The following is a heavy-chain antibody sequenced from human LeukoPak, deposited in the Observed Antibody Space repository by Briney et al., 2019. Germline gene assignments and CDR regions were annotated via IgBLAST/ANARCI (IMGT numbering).Heavy chain of an antibody. Sequence: ASVKVSCKASGYTFTGYYMHWVRQAPGQGLEWMGWISSYNGNTNYAQKLQGRVTMSTDTSTGTAYMELRSLRSDDTAVYYCARDRDSSSWYWFDPWGQGTLVTVSS. V-gene: IGHV1-18*04. D-gene: IGHD6-13*01. CDR2: ISSYNGNT. CDR1: GYTFTGYY. CDR3: ARDRDSSSWYWFDP. J-gene: IGHJ5*02.